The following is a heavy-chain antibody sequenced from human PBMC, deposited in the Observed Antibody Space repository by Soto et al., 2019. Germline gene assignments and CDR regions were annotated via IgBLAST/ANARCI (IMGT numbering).Heavy chain of an antibody. CDR3: AREVGRIAVANWFDP. CDR1: GYTFTSYG. D-gene: IGHD6-19*01. CDR2: ISAYNGNT. Sequence: ASVKVSCKASGYTFTSYGISWVRQAPGQGLEWMGWISAYNGNTNYAQKLQGRVTMTTDTSTSTACMELRSLRSDDTAVYYCAREVGRIAVANWFDPWGQGTLVTVSS. J-gene: IGHJ5*02. V-gene: IGHV1-18*01.